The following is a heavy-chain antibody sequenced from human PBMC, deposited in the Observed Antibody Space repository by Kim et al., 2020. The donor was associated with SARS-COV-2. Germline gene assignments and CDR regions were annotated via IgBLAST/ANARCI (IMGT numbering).Heavy chain of an antibody. Sequence: KSRVTISVDTSKNQFSLKLSSVTAADTAVYYCARQRDTMIVVASGAAFDIWGQGTMVTVSS. V-gene: IGHV4-39*01. J-gene: IGHJ3*02. D-gene: IGHD3-22*01. CDR3: ARQRDTMIVVASGAAFDI.